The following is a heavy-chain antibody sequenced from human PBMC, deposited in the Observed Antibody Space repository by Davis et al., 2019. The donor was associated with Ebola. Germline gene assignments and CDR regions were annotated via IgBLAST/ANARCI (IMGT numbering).Heavy chain of an antibody. D-gene: IGHD6-13*01. Sequence: PSETLSLTCTVSGGSISSYYWSWIRQPPGKGLEWIGYIYYSGSTNYNPSLKSRVTISVDTSKNQFSLKLSSVTAADTAVYYCARQEYSSSWAIDYWGQGTLVTVSS. CDR1: GGSISSYY. CDR3: ARQEYSSSWAIDY. V-gene: IGHV4-59*08. CDR2: IYYSGST. J-gene: IGHJ4*02.